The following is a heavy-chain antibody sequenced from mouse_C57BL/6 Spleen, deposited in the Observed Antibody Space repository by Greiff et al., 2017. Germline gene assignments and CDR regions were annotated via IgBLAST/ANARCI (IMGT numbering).Heavy chain of an antibody. CDR1: GYTFTSYW. Sequence: QVQLQQPGAELVMPGASVKLSCKASGYTFTSYWMHWVKQRPGQGLEWIGEIDPSDSYTNCNQKFKGKSTLTVDKSSSTAYMQLSSLTSEDSAVYYCARLVYYYGSSFYAMDYWGQGTSVTVSS. J-gene: IGHJ4*01. CDR2: IDPSDSYT. CDR3: ARLVYYYGSSFYAMDY. V-gene: IGHV1-69*01. D-gene: IGHD1-1*01.